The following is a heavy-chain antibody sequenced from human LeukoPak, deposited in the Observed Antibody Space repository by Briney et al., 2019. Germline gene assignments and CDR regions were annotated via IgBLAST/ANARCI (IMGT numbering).Heavy chain of an antibody. CDR3: AKGQELDDGVFDS. CDR1: GFTFSNLA. J-gene: IGHJ4*02. V-gene: IGHV3-23*01. CDR2: IRSNGDTT. Sequence: TGGSLRLSCTASGFTFSNLAMTWVRQAPGKGLEWVSTIRSNGDTTYNADSVKGRFTISRDNSKNTLYLELNSLRVEDTATFYCAKGQELDDGVFDSWGQGTMVTVSS. D-gene: IGHD1-1*01.